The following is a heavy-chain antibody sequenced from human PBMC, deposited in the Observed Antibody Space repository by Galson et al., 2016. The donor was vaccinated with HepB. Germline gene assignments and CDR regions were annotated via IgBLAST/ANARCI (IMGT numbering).Heavy chain of an antibody. CDR3: VKEGGTGQTAHFDS. CDR1: GFIFNNYA. D-gene: IGHD5-18*01. CDR2: ITYNGDYT. Sequence: SLRLSCAGSGFIFNNYAMSWVRQAPGKGLEWVSVITYNGDYTFYTESVRGRFTMSRDNSKSTLFLQMNSLRVEDTAIYYCVKEGGTGQTAHFDSWGQGTVVTVSP. J-gene: IGHJ4*02. V-gene: IGHV3-23*01.